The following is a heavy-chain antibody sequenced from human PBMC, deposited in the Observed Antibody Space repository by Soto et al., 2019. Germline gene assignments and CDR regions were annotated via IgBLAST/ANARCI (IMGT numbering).Heavy chain of an antibody. CDR3: ARLEDSSSPLDY. Sequence: GESLKISCKGSGYSFSNYWIAWVRQMPGKGLEWMGIIYPGDSDTKYRPSFRGQVTVSADQSISAAYLQWSSLTASDTAMYYCARLEDSSSPLDYWGQGTLVTVSS. V-gene: IGHV5-51*01. D-gene: IGHD6-6*01. J-gene: IGHJ4*02. CDR2: IYPGDSDT. CDR1: GYSFSNYW.